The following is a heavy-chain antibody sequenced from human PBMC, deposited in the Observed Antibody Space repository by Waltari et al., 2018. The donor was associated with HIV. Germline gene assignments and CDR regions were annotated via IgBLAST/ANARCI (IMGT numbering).Heavy chain of an antibody. J-gene: IGHJ3*02. CDR2: INPSGGST. CDR3: ARVHCGGDCYQGAFDI. CDR1: GYTFTSYY. Sequence: QVQLVQSGAEVKKPGASVKVSCKASGYTFTSYYMHWVRQAPGQGLEWMGIINPSGGSTSYAQKVQGMGTMTRDTSTSTVYMELSSLRSEDTAVYYCARVHCGGDCYQGAFDIWGQGTMVTVSS. V-gene: IGHV1-46*01. D-gene: IGHD2-21*02.